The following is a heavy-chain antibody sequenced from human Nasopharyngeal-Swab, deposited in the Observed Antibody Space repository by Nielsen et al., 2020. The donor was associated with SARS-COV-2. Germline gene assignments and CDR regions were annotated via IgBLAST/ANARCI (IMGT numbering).Heavy chain of an antibody. D-gene: IGHD3-10*01. CDR1: GFTFRDYY. Sequence: SLKISCAASGFTFRDYYMSWIRQAPGKGLEWVSYISSSGSNIFYADSVKGRFTIPRDNAKNSLYLQMNSLRAEDTAVYYCAAEKYPPGVFDPWGQGTLVTVSS. CDR2: ISSSGSNI. CDR3: AAEKYPPGVFDP. V-gene: IGHV3-11*01. J-gene: IGHJ5*02.